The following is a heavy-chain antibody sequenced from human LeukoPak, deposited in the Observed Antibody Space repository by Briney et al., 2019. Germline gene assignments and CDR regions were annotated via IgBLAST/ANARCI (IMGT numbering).Heavy chain of an antibody. CDR3: AKRTVAGGGYGYFFDY. D-gene: IGHD6-19*01. CDR2: ISGSGDRST. J-gene: IGHJ4*02. V-gene: IGHV3-23*01. Sequence: GGSLRLSCAASGFTFSTYAITWVRQAPGKGLEWVSVISGSGDRSTYYADSVKGRFTISRDDSKNTLYMQMNSLRAEDTAIYYCAKRTVAGGGYGYFFDYWGQGTLVTVSS. CDR1: GFTFSTYA.